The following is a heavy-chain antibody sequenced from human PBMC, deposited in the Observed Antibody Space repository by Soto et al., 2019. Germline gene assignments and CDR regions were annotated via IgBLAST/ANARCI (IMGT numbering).Heavy chain of an antibody. CDR2: LYHIGST. CDR3: RSSTSCYDESCVDV. CDR1: GYSISSGNY. Sequence: SETLCLTCAVSGYSISSGNYWAWIRQPPGRGLEWIGSLYHIGSTHYNTSLKSRVTISVDTSKNHFSLELSSVTAADTAIYYCRSSTSCYDESCVDVWGQGTMVTVSS. J-gene: IGHJ6*02. V-gene: IGHV4-38-2*01. D-gene: IGHD2-2*01.